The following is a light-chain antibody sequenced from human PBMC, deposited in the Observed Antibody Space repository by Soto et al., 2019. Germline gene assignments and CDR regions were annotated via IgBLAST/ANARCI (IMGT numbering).Light chain of an antibody. Sequence: DIQVTQSPSSLSASVGDSVTITCRTSQRIGTFVNWYQQRQGGAPKLLIYSASTLQSGVPSRFSAGGSGTDFTLTITSLQPEDSATYYCQLSNNVWTFGQGTKVDIK. J-gene: IGKJ1*01. CDR3: QLSNNVWT. CDR2: SAS. CDR1: QRIGTF. V-gene: IGKV1-39*01.